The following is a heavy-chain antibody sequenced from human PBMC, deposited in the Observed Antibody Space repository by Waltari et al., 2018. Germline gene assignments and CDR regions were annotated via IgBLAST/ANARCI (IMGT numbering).Heavy chain of an antibody. CDR3: ARLGYSDY. CDR2: IYHSGST. V-gene: IGHV4-38-2*01. CDR1: GYSISSGYY. Sequence: QVQLQESGPGLVKPSETLSLTCAVSGYSISSGYYCGWIRQPPGKWLEWIGSIYHSGSTYYNPSLKSRVTISVDTSKNQFSLKLSSVTAADTAVYYCARLGYSDYWGQGTLVTVSS. J-gene: IGHJ4*02. D-gene: IGHD6-13*01.